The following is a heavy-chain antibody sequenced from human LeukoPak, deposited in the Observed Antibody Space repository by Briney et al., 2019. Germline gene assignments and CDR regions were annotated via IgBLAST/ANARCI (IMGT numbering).Heavy chain of an antibody. J-gene: IGHJ3*02. CDR1: GGSISSYY. CDR2: IYTSGST. V-gene: IGHV4-4*07. CDR3: ARDTVAATHDAFDI. D-gene: IGHD2-15*01. Sequence: SEALSLTCTVSGGSISSYYWSSIRQPAGKGLEWIGRIYTSGSTNYNPSLKSRVTMSVDTSKNQFSLKLSSVTAADTAVYYCARDTVAATHDAFDIWGQGTMVTVSS.